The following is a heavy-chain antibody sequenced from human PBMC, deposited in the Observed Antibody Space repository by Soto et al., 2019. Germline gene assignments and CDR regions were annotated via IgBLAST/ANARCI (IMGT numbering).Heavy chain of an antibody. Sequence: PGGSLRLSCAASGFTFDDYGMSWVRQAPGKGLEWVSGINWNGGARGYADSVKGRFTISRDNAKNSLFLQVNSLRDEDTAVYFCARDLTTATGAFDYWGQGTLVTVSS. J-gene: IGHJ4*02. V-gene: IGHV3-20*04. CDR2: INWNGGAR. CDR1: GFTFDDYG. CDR3: ARDLTTATGAFDY. D-gene: IGHD6-13*01.